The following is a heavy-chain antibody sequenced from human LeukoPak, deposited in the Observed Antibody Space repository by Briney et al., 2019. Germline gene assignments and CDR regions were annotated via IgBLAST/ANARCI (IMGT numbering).Heavy chain of an antibody. J-gene: IGHJ5*02. CDR3: ARGSGSGWPLDR. Sequence: TGGSLTLSCAASGVIVSRNFMSWVRQAPGKGLQWVAIMYAGGTTDYSDSVRGRFHISRDSSNNTLSLQINSLRAEDTAVYYCARGSGSGWPLDRWGQGALVTVSS. D-gene: IGHD6-19*01. CDR2: MYAGGTT. V-gene: IGHV3-53*01. CDR1: GVIVSRNF.